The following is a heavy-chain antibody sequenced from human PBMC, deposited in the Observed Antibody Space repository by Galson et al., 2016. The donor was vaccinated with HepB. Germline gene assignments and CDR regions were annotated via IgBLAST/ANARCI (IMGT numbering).Heavy chain of an antibody. D-gene: IGHD5-12*01. J-gene: IGHJ4*02. CDR3: VRDLNVASYAGYEYHYEIDY. Sequence: SLRLSCAVSGFTFSNHWMAWVRQAPGKGLEWVTNIKYDGTETNYVASVKGRFTVSRDNAKNSLYLQLNGLRAEDTAVYYCVRDLNVASYAGYEYHYEIDYWGQGTMVTGSA. V-gene: IGHV3-7*03. CDR2: IKYDGTET. CDR1: GFTFSNHW.